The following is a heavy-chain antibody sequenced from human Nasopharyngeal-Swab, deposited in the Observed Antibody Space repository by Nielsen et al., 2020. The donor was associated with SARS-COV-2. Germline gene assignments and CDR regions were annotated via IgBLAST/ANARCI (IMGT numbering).Heavy chain of an antibody. J-gene: IGHJ4*02. D-gene: IGHD6-19*01. Sequence: SETLSLTCTVSGGSMSRGDYYWTWIRQPPGKGLEWMGYIHDRGTTYYNPSLKSRVTISVDRSKNQFSLKLSSVTAADTAVYYCVRSPGWCYYDSWGQGILVTVSS. CDR3: VRSPGWCYYDS. CDR1: GGSMSRGDYY. CDR2: IHDRGTT. V-gene: IGHV4-30-4*01.